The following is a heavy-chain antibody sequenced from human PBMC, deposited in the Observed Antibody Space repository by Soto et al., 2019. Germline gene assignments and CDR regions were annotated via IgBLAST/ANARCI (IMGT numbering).Heavy chain of an antibody. CDR2: ITLDSNTI. D-gene: IGHD1-20*01. V-gene: IGHV3-9*01. CDR1: GFTFGDYG. Sequence: GGSLRLSCAASGFTFGDYGMHWVRRAPGKGLEWVSGITLDSNTIAYADSVKGRFTISRDNAKNSVYLQMNSLRSEDTALYYCAKRDGNNWDFDHWGQGTQVTVSS. J-gene: IGHJ4*02. CDR3: AKRDGNNWDFDH.